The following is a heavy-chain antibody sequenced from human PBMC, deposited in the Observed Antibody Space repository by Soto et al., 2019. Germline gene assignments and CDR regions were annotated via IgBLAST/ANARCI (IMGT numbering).Heavy chain of an antibody. CDR3: ARGRGKLGYCTNGVCYWRWFDP. J-gene: IGHJ5*02. V-gene: IGHV4-34*01. D-gene: IGHD2-8*01. CDR2: INHSGST. CDR1: GGSFSGYY. Sequence: SETLSLTCAVYGGSFSGYYWSWIRQPPGKGLEWIGEINHSGSTNYNPSLKSRVTISVDTSKNQFSLKLSSVTAADTAVYYCARGRGKLGYCTNGVCYWRWFDPWGQGTLVTVSS.